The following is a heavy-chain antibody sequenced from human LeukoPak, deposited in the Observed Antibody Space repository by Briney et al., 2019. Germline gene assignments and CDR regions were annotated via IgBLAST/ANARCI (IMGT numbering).Heavy chain of an antibody. CDR1: GYSFLDYW. J-gene: IGHJ6*02. V-gene: IGHV5-51*01. D-gene: IGHD2-2*02. Sequence: GESLRISWKGSGYSFLDYWIGGVRQRPGKRPELMGRIFPHDSDTKYRPSFQGQVNISVDKSISTAYVQWGSLKASDTAIYYCAKFGIRGCSSSTSCYTSFFYYGMDVWGQGTTVTVSS. CDR3: AKFGIRGCSSSTSCYTSFFYYGMDV. CDR2: IFPHDSDT.